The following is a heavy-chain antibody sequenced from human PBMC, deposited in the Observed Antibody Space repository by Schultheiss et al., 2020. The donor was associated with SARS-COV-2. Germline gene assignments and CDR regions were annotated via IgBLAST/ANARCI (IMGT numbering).Heavy chain of an antibody. CDR3: ARENFDY. CDR2: IYPRGSP. CDR1: GGSFSGYY. J-gene: IGHJ4*02. Sequence: SETLSLTCAVYGGSFSGYYWSWIRQPPGKGLEWIGSIYPRGSPYYNPSLKSRVTISIDTSKNQFSLKLSSVTAADTAFYYCARENFDYWGQGTLVTVSS. V-gene: IGHV4-4*08.